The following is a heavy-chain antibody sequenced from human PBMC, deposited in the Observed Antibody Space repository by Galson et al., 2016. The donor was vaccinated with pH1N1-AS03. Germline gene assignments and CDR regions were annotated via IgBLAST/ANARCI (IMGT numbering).Heavy chain of an antibody. CDR1: GGTFSNYA. D-gene: IGHD6-6*01. CDR3: AKAGREEYRSTSLKSYHYYYGMDV. J-gene: IGHJ6*02. Sequence: VSCKASGGTFSNYAFNWVRLAPGQGLEWMGGITPIFGTPKYAQKFPGRVTITADKSTNTADMELRSLRSEDTALYYCAKAGREEYRSTSLKSYHYYYGMDVWGQGTTVIVSS. V-gene: IGHV1-69*06. CDR2: ITPIFGTP.